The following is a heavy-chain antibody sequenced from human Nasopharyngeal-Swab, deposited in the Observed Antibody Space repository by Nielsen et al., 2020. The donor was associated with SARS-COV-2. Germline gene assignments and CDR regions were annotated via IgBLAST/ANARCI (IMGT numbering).Heavy chain of an antibody. CDR1: GGSFSGYY. CDR3: ARGRGGSYPRALPYSHYFDY. V-gene: IGHV4-34*01. D-gene: IGHD1-26*01. Sequence: ESLKISCAVYGGSFSGYYWSWIRQPPGKGLEWIGEINHSGSTNYNPSLKSRVTISVDTSKNQFSLKLSSVTAADTAVYYCARGRGGSYPRALPYSHYFDYWGQGTLVTVSS. J-gene: IGHJ4*02. CDR2: INHSGST.